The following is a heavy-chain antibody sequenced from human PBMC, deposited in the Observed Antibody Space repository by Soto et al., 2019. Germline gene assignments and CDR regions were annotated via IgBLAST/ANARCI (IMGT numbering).Heavy chain of an antibody. Sequence: PGGSLRLSCAASGFRVSNAWINWVRQAPGKGLEWVSVIYSGGSTYYADSVKGRFTISRHNSKNTLYLQMNSLRAEDTAVYYCARVKSYYDILTGPNWFDPWGQGTLVTVSS. CDR3: ARVKSYYDILTGPNWFDP. J-gene: IGHJ5*02. CDR2: IYSGGST. V-gene: IGHV3-53*04. CDR1: GFRVSNAW. D-gene: IGHD3-9*01.